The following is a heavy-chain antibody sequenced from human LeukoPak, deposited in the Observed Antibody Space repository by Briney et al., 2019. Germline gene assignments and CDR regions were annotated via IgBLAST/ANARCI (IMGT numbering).Heavy chain of an antibody. V-gene: IGHV3-23*01. CDR2: ISGSGGST. Sequence: GGSLRLSCAASGFTFSTYSMNWVRQAPGKGLEWVSAISGSGGSTYYADSVKGRFTISRDNSKNTLYLQMNSLRAEDTAVYYCAKDEPSYYYYMDVWGKGTTVTVSS. J-gene: IGHJ6*03. CDR1: GFTFSTYS. CDR3: AKDEPSYYYYMDV.